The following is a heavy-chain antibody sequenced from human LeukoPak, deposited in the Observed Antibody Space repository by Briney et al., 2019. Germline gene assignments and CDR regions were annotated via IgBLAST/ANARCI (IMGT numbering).Heavy chain of an antibody. CDR1: GGSISSYY. D-gene: IGHD3-16*02. V-gene: IGHV4-59*08. CDR3: ARLDYDYVWGSYRYAVSADY. Sequence: PSETLSLTCTVSGGSISSYYWSWIRQPPGKGLEWIGYIYYSGSTNYNPSLKSRVTISVDTSKNQFSLKLSSVTAADTAVYYCARLDYDYVWGSYRYAVSADYWGQGTLVTVSS. CDR2: IYYSGST. J-gene: IGHJ4*02.